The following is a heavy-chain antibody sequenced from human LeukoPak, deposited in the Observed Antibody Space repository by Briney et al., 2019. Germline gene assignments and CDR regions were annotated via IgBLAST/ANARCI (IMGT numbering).Heavy chain of an antibody. CDR2: IRWNSGLI. V-gene: IGHV3-9*01. CDR1: GFTFDEYA. J-gene: IGHJ4*02. Sequence: SQTLFCAASGFTFDEYAMQWARHAPGEGLECVSGIRWNSGLIDYADSVKGRFTISRDNNKNPLYLKMNSLKAEDTAYYYCAKVWIFGLVTYYFDYWGQGTMVTVSS. D-gene: IGHD3/OR15-3a*01. CDR3: AKVWIFGLVTYYFDY.